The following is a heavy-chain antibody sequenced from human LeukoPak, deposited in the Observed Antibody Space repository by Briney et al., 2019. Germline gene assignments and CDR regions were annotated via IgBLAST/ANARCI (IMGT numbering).Heavy chain of an antibody. V-gene: IGHV3-7*01. J-gene: IGHJ4*02. D-gene: IGHD3-10*01. CDR1: GFTFRHYW. CDR2: INLDGTKK. Sequence: PGGSLRLSCATSGFTFRHYWMSWVRQAPGKGLEWVANINLDGTKKYYVDSVKGRFTISRDNAQNSLYLQMNSLRVEDTAVYYCARDETGGYFENWGQGTLVTVSS. CDR3: ARDETGGYFEN.